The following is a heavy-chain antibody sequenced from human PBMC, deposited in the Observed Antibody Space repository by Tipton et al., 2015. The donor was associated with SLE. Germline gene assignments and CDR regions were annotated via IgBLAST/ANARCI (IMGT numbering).Heavy chain of an antibody. CDR1: GITFSSYA. J-gene: IGHJ5*02. V-gene: IGHV3-23*03. Sequence: SLRLSCAASGITFSSYAVSWIRQAPGKGLEWVSILYSGGDTYYADSVKGRFTISRDDSKNTLYLQMNSLRVEDTAVYYCAKAGYSSGWYDLWGQGTLLTVSS. D-gene: IGHD5-18*01. CDR2: ILYSGGDT. CDR3: AKAGYSSGWYDL.